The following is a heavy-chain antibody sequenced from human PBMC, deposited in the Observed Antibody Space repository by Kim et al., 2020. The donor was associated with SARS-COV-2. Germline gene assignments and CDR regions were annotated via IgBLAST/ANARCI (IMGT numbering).Heavy chain of an antibody. CDR3: AKGYCSSTSCSGYAFDI. J-gene: IGHJ3*02. V-gene: IGHV3-23*01. CDR2: ISGSGGST. Sequence: GGSLRLSCAASGFTFSSYAMSWVRQAPGKGLEWVSAISGSGGSTYYADSVKGRFTISRDNSKNTLYLQMNSLRAEDTAVYYCAKGYCSSTSCSGYAFDIWGQGTMVTVSS. D-gene: IGHD2-2*01. CDR1: GFTFSSYA.